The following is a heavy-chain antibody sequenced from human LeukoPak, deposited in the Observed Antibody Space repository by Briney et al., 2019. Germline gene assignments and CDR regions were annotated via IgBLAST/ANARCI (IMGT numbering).Heavy chain of an antibody. CDR3: ARVKRVSSGYYSSFDY. J-gene: IGHJ4*02. D-gene: IGHD3-22*01. Sequence: GGSLRLSCAASGFTFSSYEMNWVRQAPGKGLEWVSYISSSGSTICYADSVKGRFTISRDNAKNSLYLQMNSLRAEDTAVYYCARVKRVSSGYYSSFDYWGQGTLVTVSS. V-gene: IGHV3-48*03. CDR1: GFTFSSYE. CDR2: ISSSGSTI.